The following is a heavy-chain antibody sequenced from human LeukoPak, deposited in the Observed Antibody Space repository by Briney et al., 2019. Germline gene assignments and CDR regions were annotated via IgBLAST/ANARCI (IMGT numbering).Heavy chain of an antibody. D-gene: IGHD6-13*01. CDR2: INPSGGST. CDR3: AREGGVWAPQQLAKAGNWFDP. V-gene: IGHV1-46*01. Sequence: GASVKVCCKASGYTFTSYYMHWVRQAPGQGLEWMGIINPSGGSTSYAQKFQGRVTMTRDMSTSTVYMELSSLRSEDTAVYYCAREGGVWAPQQLAKAGNWFDPWGQGTLVTVSS. J-gene: IGHJ5*02. CDR1: GYTFTSYY.